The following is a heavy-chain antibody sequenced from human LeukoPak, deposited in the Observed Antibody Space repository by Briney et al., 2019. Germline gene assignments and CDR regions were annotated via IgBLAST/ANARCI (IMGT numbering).Heavy chain of an antibody. CDR3: TGNYYGSGSYADFDY. V-gene: IGHV3-73*01. D-gene: IGHD3-10*01. J-gene: IGHJ4*02. Sequence: PGGSLRLSCAASGFTFSSYWMSWVRQASGKGLEWVGRIRSTANGYATAYAASVKGRFTISRDDSKNTAYLQMDSLKTEDTAVYYCTGNYYGSGSYADFDYWGQGTLVTVSS. CDR1: GFTFSSYW. CDR2: IRSTANGYAT.